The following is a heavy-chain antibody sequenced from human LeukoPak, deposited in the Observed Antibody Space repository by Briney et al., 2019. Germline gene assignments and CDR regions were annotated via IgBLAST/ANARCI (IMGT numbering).Heavy chain of an antibody. CDR3: ASTHYYYYYMDV. CDR1: GGSISSGGYY. V-gene: IGHV4-30-2*01. J-gene: IGHJ6*03. CDR2: IYHSGST. Sequence: SETLSLTCTVSGGSISSGGYYWSWIRQPPGKGLEWIGYIYHSGSTYYNPSLKSRVTISVDRSKNQFSLKLSSVTAADTAVYYCASTHYYYYYMDVWGKGTTVTVSS.